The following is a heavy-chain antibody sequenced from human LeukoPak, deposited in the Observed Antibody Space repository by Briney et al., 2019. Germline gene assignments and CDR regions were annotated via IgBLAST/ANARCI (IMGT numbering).Heavy chain of an antibody. CDR1: GYTFTSYG. Sequence: ASVKVSCKASGYTFTSYGISWVRQAPGQGREWMGWISAYNGNTNYAQKLQGRVTMTTDTSTSTAYMELRSLRSDDTAVYYCARAIAVAGYNDYWGQGTLVTVSS. D-gene: IGHD6-19*01. CDR2: ISAYNGNT. CDR3: ARAIAVAGYNDY. J-gene: IGHJ4*02. V-gene: IGHV1-18*01.